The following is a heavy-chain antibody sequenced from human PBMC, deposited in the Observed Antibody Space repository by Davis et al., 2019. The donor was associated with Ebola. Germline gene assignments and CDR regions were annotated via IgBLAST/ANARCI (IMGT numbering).Heavy chain of an antibody. J-gene: IGHJ4*02. CDR1: GFTFSSYS. Sequence: PGGSLRLSCAASGFTFSSYSMNWVRQAPGKGLEWVSSISSSSSYIYYADSVKGRFTISRDNAKNSLYLQMNGLRAEDTAVYYCAKDGGTGTTTGDFWGQGTLVTVSS. V-gene: IGHV3-21*04. D-gene: IGHD1-7*01. CDR2: ISSSSSYI. CDR3: AKDGGTGTTTGDF.